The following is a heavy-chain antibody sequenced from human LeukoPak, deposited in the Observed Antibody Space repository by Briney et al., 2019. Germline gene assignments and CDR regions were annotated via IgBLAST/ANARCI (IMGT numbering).Heavy chain of an antibody. Sequence: GGSLRLSCEASGFMFSDYYMSWIRQAPGKGLEWASSISSGVNIIDYADSVKGRLTISRDNSKHTLYLQMNSVRAEDNAVYHCARDARDSKNTVTTIFYYWGQGTLVTGPS. D-gene: IGHD4-17*01. CDR2: ISSGVNII. V-gene: IGHV3-11*01. J-gene: IGHJ4*02. CDR3: ARDARDSKNTVTTIFYY. CDR1: GFMFSDYY.